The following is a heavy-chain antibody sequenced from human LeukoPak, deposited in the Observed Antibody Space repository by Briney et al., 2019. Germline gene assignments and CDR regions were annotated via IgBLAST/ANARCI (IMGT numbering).Heavy chain of an antibody. D-gene: IGHD3-16*01. V-gene: IGHV1-8*01. J-gene: IGHJ4*02. CDR1: GYTFTSYD. CDR2: MNPSSGNT. Sequence: ASVKVSCKASGYTFTSYDINWVRQATGQGLEWMGWMNPSSGNTGYAQKFQGRVTMTRNTSISTAYMELSSLRSEDTAVYYCARVPRGRVLRLGYWGQGTLVTVSS. CDR3: ARVPRGRVLRLGY.